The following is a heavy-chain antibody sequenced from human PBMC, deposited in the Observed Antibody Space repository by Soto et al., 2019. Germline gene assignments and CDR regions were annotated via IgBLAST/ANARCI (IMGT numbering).Heavy chain of an antibody. D-gene: IGHD3-3*01. CDR1: GASINSGDYY. J-gene: IGHJ4*02. V-gene: IGHV4-30-4*01. Sequence: QVQLQESGPGLVKPSQTLSLTCTVSGASINSGDYYWSWLRQTPGKGLEWIGYVYYSGRTYYNPSLKRRLSMTIDTSKHPLSLKLDSVPAADTAVYHCAREVASRSIFGVVTTAFDNWGLGTLVTVSS. CDR2: VYYSGRT. CDR3: AREVASRSIFGVVTTAFDN.